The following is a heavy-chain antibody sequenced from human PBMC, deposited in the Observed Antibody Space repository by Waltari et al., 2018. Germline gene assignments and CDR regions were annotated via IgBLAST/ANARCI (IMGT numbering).Heavy chain of an antibody. Sequence: EVQLVQSGAEVKKPGESLKISCKGSGYSFTSYWIGWVRQMPGKGLEWMGIIYPGDSDTRYRPSFQGQVTISADKSISTAYLQWSSLKASDTAMYYCARRDDKCSGGSCYYFDYWGQGTLVTVSS. J-gene: IGHJ4*02. CDR3: ARRDDKCSGGSCYYFDY. V-gene: IGHV5-51*01. CDR2: IYPGDSDT. D-gene: IGHD2-15*01. CDR1: GYSFTSYW.